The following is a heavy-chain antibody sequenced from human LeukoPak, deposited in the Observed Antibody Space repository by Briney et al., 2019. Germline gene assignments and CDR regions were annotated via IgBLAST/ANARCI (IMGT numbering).Heavy chain of an antibody. D-gene: IGHD3-10*01. Sequence: GGSLRLSCAASGFTFSSYAMHWVRQAPGKGLEWVAVISYDGSNKYYADSVKGRFTISRDNSKNTLYLQMNSLRAEDTAVYYCARAPPGRYYYYMDVWGKGTTVTVSS. V-gene: IGHV3-30*01. CDR3: ARAPPGRYYYYMDV. J-gene: IGHJ6*03. CDR2: ISYDGSNK. CDR1: GFTFSSYA.